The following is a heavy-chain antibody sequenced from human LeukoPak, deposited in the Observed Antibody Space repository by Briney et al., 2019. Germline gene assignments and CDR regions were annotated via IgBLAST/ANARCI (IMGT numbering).Heavy chain of an antibody. D-gene: IGHD6-19*01. Sequence: EASVKVSCKASGYTFTNYGISWVRQAPGQGLEWMGWISAYNGNTNYAQKLQGRVTMTTDTSTSTAYMELRSLRSDDTAVYYCARDHSSGWFDYWGQGTLVTVSS. V-gene: IGHV1-18*01. CDR1: GYTFTNYG. CDR2: ISAYNGNT. J-gene: IGHJ4*02. CDR3: ARDHSSGWFDY.